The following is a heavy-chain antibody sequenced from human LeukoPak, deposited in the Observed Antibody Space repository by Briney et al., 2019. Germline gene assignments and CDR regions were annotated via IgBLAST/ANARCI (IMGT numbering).Heavy chain of an antibody. CDR3: AKDKAYYDYVWGSYRYSLPMGY. J-gene: IGHJ4*02. Sequence: PGGSLRLSCAASGFTFSSYAMSWVRQSPGKGLEWVSGISGSGGTTHDADSVKGRFTISRDNSKNTLYLQMNSLRAEDTAVYYCAKDKAYYDYVWGSYRYSLPMGYWGQGTLVTVSS. D-gene: IGHD3-16*02. CDR1: GFTFSSYA. CDR2: ISGSGGTT. V-gene: IGHV3-23*01.